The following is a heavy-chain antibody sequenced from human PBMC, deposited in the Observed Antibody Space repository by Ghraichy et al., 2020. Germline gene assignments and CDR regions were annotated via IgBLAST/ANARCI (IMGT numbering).Heavy chain of an antibody. CDR1: GFTFSNYW. CDR3: ASEERDFWSGYQYFQH. V-gene: IGHV3-7*01. J-gene: IGHJ1*01. D-gene: IGHD3-3*01. Sequence: GGSLRLSCAASGFTFSNYWMSWVRQAPGKGLEWVANIKQDGSEKYYVDSVKGRFTISRDNAKNSLYLQMNSLRAEDTAVYYCASEERDFWSGYQYFQHWGQGTLVTVSS. CDR2: IKQDGSEK.